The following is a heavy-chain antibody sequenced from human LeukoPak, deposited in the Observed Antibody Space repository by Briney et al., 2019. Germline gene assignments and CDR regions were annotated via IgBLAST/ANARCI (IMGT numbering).Heavy chain of an antibody. CDR3: ARSYSSSWYWFDP. V-gene: IGHV1-2*02. Sequence: GASVKVSCKASGYTSTGYYMHWVRQAPGQGLEWMGWINPNSGGTNYAQKFQGRVTMTRDTSISTAYMELSRLRSDDTAVYYCARSYSSSWYWFDPWGQGTLVTVSS. CDR1: GYTSTGYY. D-gene: IGHD6-13*01. CDR2: INPNSGGT. J-gene: IGHJ5*02.